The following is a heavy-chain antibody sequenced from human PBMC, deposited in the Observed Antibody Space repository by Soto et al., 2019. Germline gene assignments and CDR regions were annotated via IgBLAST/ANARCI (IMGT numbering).Heavy chain of an antibody. Sequence: LRLSCTASGFTFGDYAMSWVRQAPGKGLEWVGFIRSKAYGGTTEYAASVKGGFTISRDDSKSIAYLQMNSLKTEDTAVYYCTRQEADRARYFDYWGQGTLVTVSS. J-gene: IGHJ4*02. CDR2: IRSKAYGGTT. CDR3: TRQEADRARYFDY. CDR1: GFTFGDYA. V-gene: IGHV3-49*04. D-gene: IGHD6-13*01.